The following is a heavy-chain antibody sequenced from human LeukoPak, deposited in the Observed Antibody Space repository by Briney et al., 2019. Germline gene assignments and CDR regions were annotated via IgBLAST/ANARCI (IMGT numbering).Heavy chain of an antibody. J-gene: IGHJ4*02. CDR1: GGSISSGSYY. CDR3: AREAVSAAIRSGFDY. CDR2: IYTSGST. D-gene: IGHD2-2*02. V-gene: IGHV4-61*02. Sequence: PSETLSLTCTVSGGSISSGSYYWSWIRQPAGKGLEWIGRIYTSGSTNYNPSLKSRVTISVDTSKNQFSLKLSSVTAADTAVYYCAREAVSAAIRSGFDYWGQGTLVTVSS.